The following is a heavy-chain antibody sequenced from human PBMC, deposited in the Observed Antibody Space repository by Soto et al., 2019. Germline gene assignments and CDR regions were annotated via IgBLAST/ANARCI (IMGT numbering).Heavy chain of an antibody. V-gene: IGHV1-3*01. CDR1: GYTFTSYA. D-gene: IGHD2-15*01. Sequence: GASVKVSCEACGYTFTSYARHWVRQAPGQRLEWMGWINAGNGNTKYSQKFQVRVTITKDTSATTAYMELSSLRSEDTAVYYCARDLGGWPDYWGQGTLVTVS. J-gene: IGHJ4*02. CDR3: ARDLGGWPDY. CDR2: INAGNGNT.